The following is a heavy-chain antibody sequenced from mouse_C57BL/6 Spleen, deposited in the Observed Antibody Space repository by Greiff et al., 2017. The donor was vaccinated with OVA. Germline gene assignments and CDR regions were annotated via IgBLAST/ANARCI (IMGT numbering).Heavy chain of an antibody. CDR3: ARPYDYDEGYYFDY. CDR2: ISSGSSTI. J-gene: IGHJ2*01. Sequence: VQLKESGGGLVKPGGSLKLSCAASGFTFSDYGMHWVRQAPEKGLEWVAYISSGSSTIYYADTVKGRFPISSDNAKNTLFLQMTSLRSDDTAMYYCARPYDYDEGYYFDYWGQGTTLTVSS. D-gene: IGHD2-4*01. V-gene: IGHV5-17*01. CDR1: GFTFSDYG.